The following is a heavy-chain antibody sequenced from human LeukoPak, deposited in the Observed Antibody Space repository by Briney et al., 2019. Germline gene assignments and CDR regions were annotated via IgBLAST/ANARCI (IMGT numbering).Heavy chain of an antibody. CDR1: GYTFTSYA. CDR3: ARDREWFGEGGFDY. CDR2: INAGNGNT. V-gene: IGHV1-3*01. J-gene: IGHJ4*02. Sequence: ASVTVSCKASGYTFTSYAMHWVRQAPGQRLEWMGWINAGNGNTKYSQKFQGRVTITRDTSASTAYMELSSLRSEDTAVYYCARDREWFGEGGFDYWGQGTLVTVSS. D-gene: IGHD3-10*01.